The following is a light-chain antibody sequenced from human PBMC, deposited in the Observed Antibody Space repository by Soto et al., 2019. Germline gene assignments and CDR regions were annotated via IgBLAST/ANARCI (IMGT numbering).Light chain of an antibody. J-gene: IGKJ5*01. Sequence: DIQMTQSPSTLSSSVGDRVTITCRASQSISSWLAWYQQKPGKAPKLLIYDASSLESGVPSRFSGSGSGTEFTLTINNLEPEDFAVYYCQQRNVWPPITFGQGTRLEIK. CDR1: QSISSW. V-gene: IGKV1-5*01. CDR3: QQRNVWPPIT. CDR2: DAS.